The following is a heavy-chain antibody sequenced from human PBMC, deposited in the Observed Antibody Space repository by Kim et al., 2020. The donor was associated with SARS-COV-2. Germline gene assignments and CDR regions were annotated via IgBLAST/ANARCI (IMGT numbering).Heavy chain of an antibody. CDR2: ISASGATS. CDR3: AKTYGCWDSGDQRYYYRNMDV. CDR1: GFDFSTYD. J-gene: IGHJ6*03. D-gene: IGHD6-19*01. V-gene: IGHV3-23*01. Sequence: GGSLRLSCAASGFDFSTYDMNWVRQTPGTGLEWVSGISASGATSYHDDSVKGRFTISRDNLQDTVHLKMNSLSDEDTAIYYCAKTYGCWDSGDQRYYYRNMDVWGHGTTVIVSS.